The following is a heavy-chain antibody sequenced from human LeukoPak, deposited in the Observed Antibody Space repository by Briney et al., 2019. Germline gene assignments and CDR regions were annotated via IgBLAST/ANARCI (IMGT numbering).Heavy chain of an antibody. D-gene: IGHD6-6*01. J-gene: IGHJ4*02. Sequence: GGSLRLSCAASGFTFSRYWMTWVRQAPGKGLGWVANIKQDGSEKYYVDSVKGRFTISRDNAKNSLYLQMNSLRAEDTAVYYCARGDEYSSSPWGQGTLVTVSS. CDR2: IKQDGSEK. V-gene: IGHV3-7*05. CDR3: ARGDEYSSSP. CDR1: GFTFSRYW.